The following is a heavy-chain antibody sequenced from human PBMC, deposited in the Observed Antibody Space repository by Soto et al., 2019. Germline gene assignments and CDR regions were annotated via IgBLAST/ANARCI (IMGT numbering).Heavy chain of an antibody. Sequence: PGGSLRLSCSASGFTFSIYAMHWVRQAPGKGLEWVANINPDGGEKRHVDSVKGRFTISRDNAKKSLYLQMNSLGAEDTAVYYCAGWGDHNYWGQGIQVTVSS. V-gene: IGHV3-7*01. CDR1: GFTFSIYA. J-gene: IGHJ4*02. D-gene: IGHD2-21*02. CDR2: INPDGGEK. CDR3: AGWGDHNY.